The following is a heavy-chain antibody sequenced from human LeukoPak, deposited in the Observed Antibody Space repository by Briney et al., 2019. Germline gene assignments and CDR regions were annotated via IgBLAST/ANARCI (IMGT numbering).Heavy chain of an antibody. Sequence: SETLSLTCAVYGGSFSGYYWSWIRQPPGKGLEWIGEINHSGSTNYNPSLKSRVTISVDTSKNQFSLKLSSVTAADTAVYYCARGRLYCSGGSCYSWWVFDIGGRGTRDSV. CDR2: INHSGST. D-gene: IGHD2-15*01. J-gene: IGHJ3*02. V-gene: IGHV4-34*01. CDR1: GGSFSGYY. CDR3: ARGRLYCSGGSCYSWWVFDI.